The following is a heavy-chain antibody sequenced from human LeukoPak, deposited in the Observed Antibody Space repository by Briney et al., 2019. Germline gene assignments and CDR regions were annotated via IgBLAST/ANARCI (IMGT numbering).Heavy chain of an antibody. D-gene: IGHD5-12*01. CDR3: ARGASGYGNFDY. CDR1: GFSFNTYW. CDR2: IYSDGSST. V-gene: IGHV3-74*01. Sequence: PGGSLRLSCAASGFSFNTYWMHWVRQAPGKGLVWVSRIYSDGSSTYYADSVKGRFTCSRDNAKNTVYLQMNSQRAEDTAVYYCARGASGYGNFDYWGQGTLVTVSS. J-gene: IGHJ4*02.